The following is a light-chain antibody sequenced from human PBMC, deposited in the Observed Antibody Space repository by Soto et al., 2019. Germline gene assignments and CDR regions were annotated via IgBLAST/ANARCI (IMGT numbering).Light chain of an antibody. V-gene: IGLV2-14*01. CDR2: EVS. CDR3: SSYTSSNTLEV. CDR1: SRDVGGSNY. Sequence: QSALIQPASMSGSPGQSITISCTGTSRDVGGSNYVSWYQHHPHRAPKLLIYEVSYRPSGVSSRFSGSKSGNTASLTISGLQAEDEADYYCSSYTSSNTLEVFGVGTKLTVL. J-gene: IGLJ1*01.